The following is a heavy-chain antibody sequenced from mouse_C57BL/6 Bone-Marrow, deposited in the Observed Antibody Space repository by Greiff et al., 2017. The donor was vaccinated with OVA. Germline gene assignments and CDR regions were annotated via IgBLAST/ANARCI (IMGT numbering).Heavy chain of an antibody. Sequence: QVQLKQSGPELVKPGASVKISCKASGYAFSSSWMNWVKQRPGKGLEWIGRIYPGDGDTNYNGKFKGKATLTADKSSSTAYMQLSSLTSEDSAVYYCAIKSLYGSSYYWYFDVWGTGTTVTVSS. J-gene: IGHJ1*03. CDR1: GYAFSSSW. CDR2: IYPGDGDT. V-gene: IGHV1-82*01. D-gene: IGHD1-1*01. CDR3: AIKSLYGSSYYWYFDV.